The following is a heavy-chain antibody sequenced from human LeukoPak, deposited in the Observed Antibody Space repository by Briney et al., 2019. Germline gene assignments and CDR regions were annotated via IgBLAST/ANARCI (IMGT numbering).Heavy chain of an antibody. CDR3: AKTSGQCSRGCEDWFDP. D-gene: IGHD2-21*01. CDR1: GFTFSSYA. Sequence: PGGSLRLSCAASGFTFSSYAMSWVRQAPGKGLEWVSAISGSGGSTYYADSVKGRFTISRDNSKNTLYLQMNSLRAEDTAVYYCAKTSGQCSRGCEDWFDPWGQGTLVTVSS. CDR2: ISGSGGST. V-gene: IGHV3-23*01. J-gene: IGHJ5*02.